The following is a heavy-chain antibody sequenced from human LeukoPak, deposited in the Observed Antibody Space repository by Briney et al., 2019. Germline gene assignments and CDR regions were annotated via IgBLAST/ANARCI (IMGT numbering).Heavy chain of an antibody. CDR2: ISGYNGKT. CDR3: ARGYRYGVRGATRFGY. Sequence: ASVKVSCKASGYTFNTYGITWVRQAPGQGLEWMGWISGYNGKTKYAQKLQDRVTMTRNTSISTAYMELSSLRSEDTAVYYCARGYRYGVRGATRFGYWGQGTLVTVSS. V-gene: IGHV1-18*01. CDR1: GYTFNTYG. J-gene: IGHJ4*02. D-gene: IGHD3-10*01.